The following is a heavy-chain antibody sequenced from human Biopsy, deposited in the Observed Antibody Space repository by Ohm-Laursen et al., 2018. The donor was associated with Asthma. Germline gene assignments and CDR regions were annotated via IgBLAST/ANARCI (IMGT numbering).Heavy chain of an antibody. CDR1: GFTFSSYC. D-gene: IGHD2-2*01. CDR3: ARGGYCTSPTCPWGRYATDV. V-gene: IGHV3-7*01. Sequence: SLRLSCAASGFTFSSYCMSWVRQAPGKGLEWVANIKKDGSEKYYVDSVKGCFTISRDNAKNSLYLHMNSLRAEDTAVYYCARGGYCTSPTCPWGRYATDVWGQGTTVTVSS. J-gene: IGHJ6*02. CDR2: IKKDGSEK.